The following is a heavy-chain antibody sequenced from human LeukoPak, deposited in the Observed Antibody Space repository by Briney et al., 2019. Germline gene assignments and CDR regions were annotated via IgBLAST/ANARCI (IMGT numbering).Heavy chain of an antibody. Sequence: GGSLRLSCAASGFTFDDYTMHWVRQAPGKGLEWVSLISWDGGSTYYADSVKGRFTISRDNSKNTLYLQMNSLRAEDTAVYYCAKDRRVDTAMVDYWGQGTLVTVSS. CDR3: AKDRRVDTAMVDY. CDR1: GFTFDDYT. J-gene: IGHJ4*02. V-gene: IGHV3-43*01. D-gene: IGHD5-18*01. CDR2: ISWDGGST.